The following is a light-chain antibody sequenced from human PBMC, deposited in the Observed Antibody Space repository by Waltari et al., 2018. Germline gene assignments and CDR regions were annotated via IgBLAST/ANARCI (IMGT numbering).Light chain of an antibody. CDR3: QQSYSTPYT. CDR2: AAT. Sequence: DIQMTQSPSSLSASVGDRVTITCRASQNIRNFLNWYQQKPGKAPRLLIYAATTLQTGVPARFSGNRYGTDFTLTIRDLQPEDFATYSCQQSYSTPYTFGQGTKMEI. J-gene: IGKJ2*01. CDR1: QNIRNF. V-gene: IGKV1-39*01.